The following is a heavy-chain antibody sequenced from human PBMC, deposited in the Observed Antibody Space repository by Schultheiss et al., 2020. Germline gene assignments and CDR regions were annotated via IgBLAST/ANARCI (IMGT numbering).Heavy chain of an antibody. CDR1: GFTFSSYG. CDR3: ARGDHYYDSSGYSFDY. V-gene: IGHV3-30*03. CDR2: ISYDGSNK. D-gene: IGHD3-22*01. J-gene: IGHJ4*02. Sequence: GGSLRLSCAASGFTFSSYGMHWVRQAPGKGLEWVAVISYDGSNKYYADSVKGRFTISRDNSKNTLYLQMNSLRAEDTAVYYCARGDHYYDSSGYSFDYWGQGTLVTVSS.